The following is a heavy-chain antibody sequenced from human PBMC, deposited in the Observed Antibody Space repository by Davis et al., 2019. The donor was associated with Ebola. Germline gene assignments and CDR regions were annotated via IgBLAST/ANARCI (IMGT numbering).Heavy chain of an antibody. D-gene: IGHD6-13*01. Sequence: GESLKISCAASGLTFSTSAMHWVRQAPGKGLEWVSSISSSSSYIYYADSVKGRFTISRDNAKNSLYLQMNSLRAEDTAVYYCARERAAAYFDYWGQGTLVTVSS. CDR3: ARERAAAYFDY. J-gene: IGHJ4*02. V-gene: IGHV3-21*01. CDR2: ISSSSSYI. CDR1: GLTFSTSA.